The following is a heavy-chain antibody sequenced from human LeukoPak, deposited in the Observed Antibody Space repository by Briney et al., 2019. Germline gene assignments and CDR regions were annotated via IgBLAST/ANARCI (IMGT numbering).Heavy chain of an antibody. J-gene: IGHJ4*02. CDR2: IYYSGST. CDR1: GGSMSSYY. D-gene: IGHD2-2*01. V-gene: IGHV4-59*01. CDR3: ARDQKGASCYDK. Sequence: SETLSLTCTVSGGSMSSYYWSWIRQPPGKGLEWIGYIYYSGSTNYNPSLKSRVTISVDTSKNQFSLKLSSVTAADTAVYYCARDQKGASCYDKWGQGTLVTVSS.